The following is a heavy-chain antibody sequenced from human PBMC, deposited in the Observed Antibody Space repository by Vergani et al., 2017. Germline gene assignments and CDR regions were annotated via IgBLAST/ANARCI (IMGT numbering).Heavy chain of an antibody. J-gene: IGHJ4*02. CDR2: IIPIFGTA. Sequence: QVQLVQSGAEVKKPGSSVKVSCKASGGTFSSYAISWVRQAPGQGLEWMGGIIPIFGTANYAQKFQGRVTITADESTSTDYMELSSLRSEDTAEYYCARGNPYYDILTGYPYDYWGQGTLVTVSA. CDR3: ARGNPYYDILTGYPYDY. CDR1: GGTFSSYA. D-gene: IGHD3-9*01. V-gene: IGHV1-69*01.